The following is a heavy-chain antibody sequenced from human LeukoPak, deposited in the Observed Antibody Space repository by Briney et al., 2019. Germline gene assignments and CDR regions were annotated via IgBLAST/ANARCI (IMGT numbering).Heavy chain of an antibody. CDR1: GFIFTDYW. CDR3: AKDPGIAAAGRTFDY. CDR2: VKGDGSAT. Sequence: GGSLRLSCAASGFIFTDYWMNWVRQAPGRGLEWLASVKGDGSATSYVDSVKGRFTISRDNAKNSLYLQMNSLRAEDTAVYYCAKDPGIAAAGRTFDYWGQGTLVTVSS. J-gene: IGHJ4*02. V-gene: IGHV3-7*03. D-gene: IGHD6-13*01.